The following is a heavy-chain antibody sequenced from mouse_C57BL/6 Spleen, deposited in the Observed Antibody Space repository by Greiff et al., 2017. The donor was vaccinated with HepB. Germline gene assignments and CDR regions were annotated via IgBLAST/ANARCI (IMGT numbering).Heavy chain of an antibody. CDR1: GYTFTSYW. CDR2: INPSNGGT. D-gene: IGHD2-4*01. Sequence: VQLQQPGTELVKPGASVKLSCKASGYTFTSYWMHWVKQRPGQGLEWIGNINPSNGGTNYNEKFKSKATLTVDKSSSTAYMQLSSLTSEDSAVYYCARGGSTMITTRYFDVWGTGTTVTVSS. V-gene: IGHV1-53*01. CDR3: ARGGSTMITTRYFDV. J-gene: IGHJ1*03.